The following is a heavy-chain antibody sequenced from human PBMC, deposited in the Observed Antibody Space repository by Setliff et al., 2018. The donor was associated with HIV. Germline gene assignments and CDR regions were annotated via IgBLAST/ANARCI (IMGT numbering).Heavy chain of an antibody. Sequence: GGSLRLSCAASGFAFSGHQMSWVRQAPGKGLEWVSYISSSSSTIYYADSVKGRFTISRDNAKNSLYLQMNSLRAEDTAVYCCARVSELLAYYMDVWGKGTTVTVSS. J-gene: IGHJ6*03. CDR2: ISSSSSTI. CDR3: ARVSELLAYYMDV. V-gene: IGHV3-48*01. CDR1: GFAFSGHQ. D-gene: IGHD1-26*01.